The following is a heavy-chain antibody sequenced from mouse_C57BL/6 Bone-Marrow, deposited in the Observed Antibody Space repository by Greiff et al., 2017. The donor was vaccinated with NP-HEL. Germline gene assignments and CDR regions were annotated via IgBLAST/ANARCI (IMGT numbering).Heavy chain of an antibody. Sequence: EVQRVESGGGLVQPKGSLTLSCAASGFSFNTYAMNWVRQAPGKGLAWVARIRSKSNNYATYYADSVKDRFTISRDDSESMLYLQMNNLKTEDTAMYYCVRRRGKLRRRFAYWGQGTLVTVSA. D-gene: IGHD2-4*01. V-gene: IGHV10-1*01. J-gene: IGHJ3*01. CDR2: IRSKSNNYAT. CDR3: VRRRGKLRRRFAY. CDR1: GFSFNTYA.